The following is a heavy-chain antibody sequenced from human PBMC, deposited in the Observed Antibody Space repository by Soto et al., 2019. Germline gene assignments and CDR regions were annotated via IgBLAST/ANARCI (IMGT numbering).Heavy chain of an antibody. J-gene: IGHJ6*02. CDR3: ARFSWIGSSASPDYYYGMDV. D-gene: IGHD6-6*01. Sequence: GGSLRLSCAASGFTFSSYEMNWVRQAPGKGLEWVSYISSSGSTIYYADSVKGRFTISRDNAKNSLYLQMNSLRAEDTAVYYCARFSWIGSSASPDYYYGMDVWGQGTTVTVSS. CDR1: GFTFSSYE. CDR2: ISSSGSTI. V-gene: IGHV3-48*03.